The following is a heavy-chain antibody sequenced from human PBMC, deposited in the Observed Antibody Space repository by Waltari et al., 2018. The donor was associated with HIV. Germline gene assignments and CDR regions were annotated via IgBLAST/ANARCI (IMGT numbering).Heavy chain of an antibody. D-gene: IGHD3-10*01. V-gene: IGHV3-30-3*01. CDR3: ARPRGVSPPFDY. CDR2: ISYDGSNK. J-gene: IGHJ4*02. CDR1: GFTFRSHT. Sequence: QVQLVESGGGVVQPGSSLRLPCAASGFTFRSHTLHWAGQAPGKGLEWVAVISYDGSNKYYADSVKGRFTISRDNSKNTLYLQMNSLRAEDTAVYYCARPRGVSPPFDYWGQGTLVTVSS.